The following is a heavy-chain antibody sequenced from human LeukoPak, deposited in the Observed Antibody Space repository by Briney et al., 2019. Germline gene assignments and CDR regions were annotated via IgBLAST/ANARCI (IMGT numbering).Heavy chain of an antibody. V-gene: IGHV3-23*01. CDR3: ARATWDY. CDR2: LSGSGDRT. Sequence: GGSLRLSCAASGFTFNNYAMSWVRQTPGKGLEWVSGLSGSGDRTFYADSVKGRFTISRDNSKNTVYLQMNSLRAEDTAVYYCARATWDYWGQGTLVTISS. J-gene: IGHJ4*02. CDR1: GFTFNNYA.